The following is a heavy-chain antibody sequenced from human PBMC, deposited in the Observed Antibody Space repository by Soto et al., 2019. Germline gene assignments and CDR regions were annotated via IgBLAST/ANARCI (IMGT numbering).Heavy chain of an antibody. CDR1: GGSISTYY. Sequence: QVQLRESGPGLVKPSDTLSLICTVSGGSISTYYWSWIRQPPGKGLEWIASVYYNGFTNYNPSLMSRVTMSVDTFRNQFSLRLNSVTAADTAMYYCARVSYDLVYDFDFWGQGTLVTVSS. CDR2: VYYNGFT. CDR3: ARVSYDLVYDFDF. J-gene: IGHJ4*02. V-gene: IGHV4-59*07. D-gene: IGHD3-16*01.